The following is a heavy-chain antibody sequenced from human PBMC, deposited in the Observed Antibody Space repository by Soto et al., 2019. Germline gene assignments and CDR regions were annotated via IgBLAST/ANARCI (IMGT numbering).Heavy chain of an antibody. CDR1: GGTFSSYA. J-gene: IGHJ4*02. V-gene: IGHV1-69*13. D-gene: IGHD3-22*01. CDR3: ARRLDYYDSSGYFDY. Sequence: SVKVSCKASGGTFSSYAISWARQAPGQGLEWMGGIIPIFGTANYAQKFQGRVTITADESTSTAYMELSSLRSEDTAVYYCARRLDYYDSSGYFDYWGQGTLVTVSS. CDR2: IIPIFGTA.